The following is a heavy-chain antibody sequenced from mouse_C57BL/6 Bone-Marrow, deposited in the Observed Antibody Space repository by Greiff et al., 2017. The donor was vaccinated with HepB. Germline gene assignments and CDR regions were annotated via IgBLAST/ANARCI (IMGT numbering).Heavy chain of an antibody. CDR1: GYTFTSYG. CDR3: ASRRGDSSFAY. V-gene: IGHV1-81*01. J-gene: IGHJ3*01. D-gene: IGHD3-2*01. CDR2: IYPRSGNT. Sequence: QVQLQQSGAELARPGASVKLSCKASGYTFTSYGISWVKQRTGQGLEWIGEIYPRSGNTYYNEKFKGKATLTADKSSSTAYMELRSLTSEDSAVYFCASRRGDSSFAYWGQGTLVTVSA.